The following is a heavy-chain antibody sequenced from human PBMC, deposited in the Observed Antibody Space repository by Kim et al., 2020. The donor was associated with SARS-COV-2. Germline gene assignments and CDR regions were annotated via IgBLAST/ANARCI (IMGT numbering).Heavy chain of an antibody. V-gene: IGHV3-30-3*01. Sequence: GGSLRLSCAASGFTFSSYAMHWVRQAPGKGLEWVAVISYDGSNKYYADSVKGRFTISRDNSKNTLYLQMNSLRAEDTAVYYCAREATSDRRSWYFDLWGRGTLVTVSS. CDR2: ISYDGSNK. J-gene: IGHJ2*01. D-gene: IGHD1-1*01. CDR1: GFTFSSYA. CDR3: AREATSDRRSWYFDL.